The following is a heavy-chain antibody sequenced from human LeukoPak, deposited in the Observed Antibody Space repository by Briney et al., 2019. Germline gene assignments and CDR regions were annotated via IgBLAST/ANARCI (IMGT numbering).Heavy chain of an antibody. CDR3: ARGPIGSYGPFDY. V-gene: IGHV1-69*13. CDR2: IIPIFGTA. Sequence: ASVKVSCKASGYTFSSYAISWVRQAPGQGLEWMGGIIPIFGTANYAQKFQGRVTITADESTSTAYMELSSLRSEDTAVYYCARGPIGSYGPFDYWGQGTLVTVSS. J-gene: IGHJ4*02. D-gene: IGHD1-26*01. CDR1: GYTFSSYA.